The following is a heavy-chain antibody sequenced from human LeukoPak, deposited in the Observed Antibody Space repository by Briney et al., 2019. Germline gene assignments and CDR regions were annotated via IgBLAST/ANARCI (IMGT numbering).Heavy chain of an antibody. J-gene: IGHJ4*02. D-gene: IGHD6-19*01. CDR2: ITSSSSYI. CDR1: GFTFSSYE. CDR3: ARGPTYSSGWYTGFDY. V-gene: IGHV3-21*05. Sequence: PGGSLRLSCAASGFTFSSYEMNWVRQAPGKGLEWVSYITSSSSYIYYADSVKGRFTISRDNAKKSVCLQMNSLRAEDTAVYYCARGPTYSSGWYTGFDYWGQGSLVTVSS.